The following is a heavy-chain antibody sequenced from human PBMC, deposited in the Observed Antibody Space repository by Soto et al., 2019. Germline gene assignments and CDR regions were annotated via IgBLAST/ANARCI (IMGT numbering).Heavy chain of an antibody. CDR3: ARDLGWAFDS. Sequence: EVQLVESGGGSVQPGGSLRLSCAASGFTFSTFSMNWVRQAPGRGLEWISYISGGGRPISYADSVKGRFTISRDNAKNSLYLQMDRLTDEDTAVYYWARDLGWAFDSWGQGTLVTVSS. J-gene: IGHJ4*02. V-gene: IGHV3-48*02. CDR1: GFTFSTFS. D-gene: IGHD6-19*01. CDR2: ISGGGRPI.